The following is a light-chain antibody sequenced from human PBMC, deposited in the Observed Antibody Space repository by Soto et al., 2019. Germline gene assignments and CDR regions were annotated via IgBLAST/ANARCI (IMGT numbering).Light chain of an antibody. CDR3: QQYKNWPPIT. CDR2: GAS. V-gene: IGKV3-15*01. J-gene: IGKJ5*01. CDR1: QIVGSS. Sequence: EIVMTQSPATLSVSPGERATLSCRASQIVGSSLSWYQQEPGQAPRLLIYGASTRATGIPARFSGSGSGTEFTLTISSLQSEDFAVYFCQQYKNWPPITFGQGTRLEIK.